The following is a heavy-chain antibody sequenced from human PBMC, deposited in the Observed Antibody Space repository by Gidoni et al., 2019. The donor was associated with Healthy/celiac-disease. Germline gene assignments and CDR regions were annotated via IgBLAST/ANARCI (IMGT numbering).Heavy chain of an antibody. CDR1: GFPFSRHS. CDR3: SFDGSGSYRLSQQGY. J-gene: IGHJ4*02. CDR2: ISSSSSYI. V-gene: IGHV3-21*01. Sequence: EVQLVESGGGLVKPGGSLRLACAASGFPFSRHSMNWVRPAPGQGLEWVSSISSSSSYIYYADSVKGRFTISRDNAKNSLYLQMNSLRAEDTAVYYCSFDGSGSYRLSQQGYWGQGTLVTVSS. D-gene: IGHD3-10*01.